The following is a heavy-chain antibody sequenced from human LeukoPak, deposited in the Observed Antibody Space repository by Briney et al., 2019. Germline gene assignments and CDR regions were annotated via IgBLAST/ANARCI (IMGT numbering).Heavy chain of an antibody. J-gene: IGHJ4*02. Sequence: ASVKVSCTSSGFAFTSYGFSWVRQGPGQGLEWMGWISAYNVNTNYAQKLQDRVTMATDTSTNTAYMELRSLRSDDTAVYYCARDRWRLDDSSGFYSFDYWGQGTLVSVSS. D-gene: IGHD3-22*01. V-gene: IGHV1-18*01. CDR3: ARDRWRLDDSSGFYSFDY. CDR1: GFAFTSYG. CDR2: ISAYNVNT.